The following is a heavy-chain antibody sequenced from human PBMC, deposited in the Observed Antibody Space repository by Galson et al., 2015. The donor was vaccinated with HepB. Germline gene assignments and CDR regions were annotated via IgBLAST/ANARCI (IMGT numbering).Heavy chain of an antibody. V-gene: IGHV3-9*01. D-gene: IGHD3-22*01. CDR1: GFTFDGYA. CDR2: ISWNSGSI. J-gene: IGHJ4*02. Sequence: LRLSCAASGFTFDGYAMHWVRQAPGKGLEWVSGISWNSGSIGYADSVKGRFTISRDNAKNSLYLQMNSLRAEDTALYYCAKVKYYYDSSGDYYFDYWGQGTLVTVSS. CDR3: AKVKYYYDSSGDYYFDY.